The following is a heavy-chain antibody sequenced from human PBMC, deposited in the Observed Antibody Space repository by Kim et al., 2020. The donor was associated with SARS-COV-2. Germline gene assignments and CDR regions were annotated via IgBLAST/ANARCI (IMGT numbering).Heavy chain of an antibody. D-gene: IGHD1-26*01. J-gene: IGHJ3*02. CDR2: IIPILGIA. CDR3: ARDREGATPGAFDI. Sequence: SVKVSCKASGGTFSSYAISWVRQAPGQGLEWMGRIIPILGIANYAQKFQGRVTITADKSTSTAYMELSSLRSEDTAVYYCARDREGATPGAFDIWGQGTMVTVSS. CDR1: GGTFSSYA. V-gene: IGHV1-69*04.